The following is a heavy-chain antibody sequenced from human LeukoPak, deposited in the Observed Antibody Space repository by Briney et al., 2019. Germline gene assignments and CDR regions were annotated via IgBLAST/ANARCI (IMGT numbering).Heavy chain of an antibody. CDR3: ARVEVSYDILTGYYGEADY. D-gene: IGHD3-9*01. V-gene: IGHV3-9*01. CDR1: GFTFDNYA. CDR2: ISWNSGSI. J-gene: IGHJ4*02. Sequence: GGSLRLSCAASGFTFDNYAMHWVRQAPGKGLEWVSAISWNSGSIDYADSVKGRFTISRDNAKNSLYLQMNSLRSDDTAVYYCARVEVSYDILTGYYGEADYWGQGTLVTVSS.